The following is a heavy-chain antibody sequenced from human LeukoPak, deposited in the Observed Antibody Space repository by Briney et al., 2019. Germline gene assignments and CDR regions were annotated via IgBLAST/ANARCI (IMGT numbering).Heavy chain of an antibody. J-gene: IGHJ4*02. V-gene: IGHV3-23*01. Sequence: GGSLRLSCAASGFTFSSYAMSWVRQAPGKGLEWVSAISGSGGSAYYADSVKGRFTISRDNSKNTLYLQMNSLRAEDTAVYYCAKGEMATNHFDYWGQGTLVTVSS. CDR2: ISGSGGSA. CDR1: GFTFSSYA. D-gene: IGHD5-24*01. CDR3: AKGEMATNHFDY.